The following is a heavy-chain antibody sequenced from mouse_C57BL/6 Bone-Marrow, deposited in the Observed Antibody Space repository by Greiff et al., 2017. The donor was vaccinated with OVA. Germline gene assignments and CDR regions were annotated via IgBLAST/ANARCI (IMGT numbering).Heavy chain of an antibody. D-gene: IGHD2-4*01. V-gene: IGHV3-6*01. CDR2: ISYDGSN. Sequence: EVQLQQSGPGLVKPSQSLSLTCSVTGYSITSGYYWNWIRQFPGNKLEWMGYISYDGSNNYNPSLQNRISITRDTSKNQFFLKLNSVMTEDTATYYCAREILYYDYDYAMDYWGQGISVTVSS. CDR1: GYSITSGYY. CDR3: AREILYYDYDYAMDY. J-gene: IGHJ4*01.